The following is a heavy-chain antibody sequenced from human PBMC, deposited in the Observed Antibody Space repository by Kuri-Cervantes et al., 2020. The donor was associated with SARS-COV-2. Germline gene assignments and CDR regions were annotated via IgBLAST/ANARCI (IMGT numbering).Heavy chain of an antibody. J-gene: IGHJ4*02. Sequence: ASVKVSCKASGYTFTGYYMHWVRQAPGHGLEWMGWINPNSGGTNYAQKFQGRVTMTRDTSISTAYMELSRLRSDDTAVYYCARVPRRSTYFVSGTGTNLYYFDYWGQGTLVTVSS. V-gene: IGHV1-2*02. D-gene: IGHD1-1*01. CDR1: GYTFTGYY. CDR2: INPNSGGT. CDR3: ARVPRRSTYFVSGTGTNLYYFDY.